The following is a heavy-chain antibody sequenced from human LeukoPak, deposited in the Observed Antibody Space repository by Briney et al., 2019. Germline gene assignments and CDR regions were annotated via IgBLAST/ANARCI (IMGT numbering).Heavy chain of an antibody. CDR3: ASGAAVGTSRFDF. CDR2: ISSSSSTK. V-gene: IGHV3-48*01. Sequence: PGGSLRLSCAASGFTFGSYSMNWVRQAPGKGLEWVSYISSSSSTKYYADSVKGRFTISRDNAKNSLYLQMNSLRGEDTAVYYCASGAAVGTSRFDFWGQGTLVTVSS. J-gene: IGHJ4*02. CDR1: GFTFGSYS. D-gene: IGHD6-13*01.